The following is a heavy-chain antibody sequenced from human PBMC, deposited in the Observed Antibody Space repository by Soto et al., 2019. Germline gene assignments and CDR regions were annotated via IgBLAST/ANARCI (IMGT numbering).Heavy chain of an antibody. CDR3: ARDRGGFSD. CDR1: GGSISSYY. D-gene: IGHD3-16*02. CDR2: IYYSGST. J-gene: IGHJ4*02. V-gene: IGHV4-59*01. Sequence: SETLSLTCTVSGGSISSYYWSWIRQPPGKGLEWIGYIYYSGSTNYNPSLESRVTISVDTSKNQFSLKLSSVTAADTAVYYCARDRGGFSDWGQGTLVTVSS.